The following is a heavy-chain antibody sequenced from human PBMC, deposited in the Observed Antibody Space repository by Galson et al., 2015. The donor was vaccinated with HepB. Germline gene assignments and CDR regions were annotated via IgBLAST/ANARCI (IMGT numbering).Heavy chain of an antibody. D-gene: IGHD2-15*01. J-gene: IGHJ5*02. CDR2: INAGNGNT. V-gene: IGHV1-3*01. CDR3: ARDGGYCSGGSCYSYNWFDP. Sequence: SVKVSCKASGYTFTSYAMHWVRQAPGQRLEWMGWINAGNGNTKYSQKFQGRVTITRDTSASTAYMELSSPRSEDTAVYYCARDGGYCSGGSCYSYNWFDPWGQGTLVTVSS. CDR1: GYTFTSYA.